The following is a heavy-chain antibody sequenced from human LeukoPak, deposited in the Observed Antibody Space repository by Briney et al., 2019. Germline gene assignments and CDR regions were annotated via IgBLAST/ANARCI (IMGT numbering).Heavy chain of an antibody. CDR2: IYPADSDT. D-gene: IGHD4-23*01. V-gene: IGHV5-51*01. J-gene: IGHJ4*02. CDR1: GYSFINHW. CDR3: ASLVNGGPHY. Sequence: GESLKISCKVSGYSFINHWIGWVRQMPGKGLEWMGIIYPADSDTRYSPSFQGQVIISVDKTITSTYLQWSSLRASDTAMYYCASLVNGGPHYWGQGTLVTVSS.